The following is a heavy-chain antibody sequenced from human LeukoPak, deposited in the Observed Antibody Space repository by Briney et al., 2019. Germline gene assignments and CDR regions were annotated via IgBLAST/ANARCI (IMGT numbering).Heavy chain of an antibody. CDR3: ARQGDSGWYGRYY. D-gene: IGHD6-19*01. CDR1: GFTVSSNY. V-gene: IGHV3-66*04. CDR2: IYSGGST. J-gene: IGHJ4*02. Sequence: QPGGSLRLSCAASGFTVSSNYMSWVRQAPGKGLEWVSVIYSGGSTYYADSVKGRFTISRDNSKNTLYLQMNSLRAEDTAVYYCARQGDSGWYGRYYWGQGTLVTVSS.